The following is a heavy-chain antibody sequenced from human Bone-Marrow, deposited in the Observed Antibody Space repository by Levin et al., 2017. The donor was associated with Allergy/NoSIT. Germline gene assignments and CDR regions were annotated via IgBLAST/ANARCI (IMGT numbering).Heavy chain of an antibody. V-gene: IGHV1-2*02. J-gene: IGHJ6*01. Sequence: ASVKVSCKASGYTFTGYYMHWVRQAPGQGFEWMGWINPNSGGTNYAQKFQGRVTMTRDTSISTAYMELSRLRSDDTAVYYCARDSYGSGSSPPGYYGMDVWGQGTTVTVSS. CDR3: ARDSYGSGSSPPGYYGMDV. CDR1: GYTFTGYY. CDR2: INPNSGGT. D-gene: IGHD3-10*01.